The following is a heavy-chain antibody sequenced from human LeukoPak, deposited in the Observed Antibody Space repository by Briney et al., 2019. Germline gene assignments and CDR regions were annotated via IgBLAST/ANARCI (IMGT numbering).Heavy chain of an antibody. J-gene: IGHJ4*02. Sequence: GGSLRLSCAASGFTFSTYGIHWVRQAPGKGLEWVAVIWSDGSHKYYADSVKARFIISRDNSKNTLYLQMNSLRAEDTAVYYCARAVGPYDFWGQGTLVTVCS. CDR2: IWSDGSHK. CDR1: GFTFSTYG. V-gene: IGHV3-33*01. CDR3: ARAVGPYDF. D-gene: IGHD3-10*01.